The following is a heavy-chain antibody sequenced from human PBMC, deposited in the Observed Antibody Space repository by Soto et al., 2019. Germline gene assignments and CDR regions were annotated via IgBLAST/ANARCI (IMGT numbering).Heavy chain of an antibody. J-gene: IGHJ5*02. V-gene: IGHV4-31*03. CDR3: ARVGGIHWFAP. D-gene: IGHD1-20*01. CDR2: IYYSGST. CDR1: GGSISSGDYY. Sequence: PSETLYLTCTVSGGSISSGDYYWSWIRQHPGKGLEWIGYIYYSGSTYYNPSLKSRVTISVDTSKNQFSLKLSSVTAADTAVYYCARVGGIHWFAPWGQGTLVTVSS.